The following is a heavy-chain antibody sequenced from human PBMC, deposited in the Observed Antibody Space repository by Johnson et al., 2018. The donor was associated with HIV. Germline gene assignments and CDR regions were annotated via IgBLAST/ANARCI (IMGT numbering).Heavy chain of an antibody. D-gene: IGHD1-1*01. CDR1: GFTFSSYW. Sequence: VQLVESGGDLVQPGGSLRLSCAASGFTFSSYWMHWVRQAPGKGLVWVSRINSDGSSTSYADSVKGRFTISRDNAKNTLYLQMGSLRIEDGAVYYCARTNWNDDAGGAIDIWGQGTTVTVSS. CDR3: ARTNWNDDAGGAIDI. V-gene: IGHV3-74*02. J-gene: IGHJ3*02. CDR2: INSDGSST.